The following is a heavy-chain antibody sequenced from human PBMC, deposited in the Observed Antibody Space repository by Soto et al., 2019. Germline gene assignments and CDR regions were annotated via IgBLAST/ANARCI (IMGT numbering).Heavy chain of an antibody. D-gene: IGHD3-10*01. CDR1: GYTFTGYY. J-gene: IGHJ6*02. CDR3: ARGGSLWFGELSAYYYGMDV. CDR2: INPNSGGT. Sequence: GASVKVSCQASGYTFTGYYMHWVRQAPGQGLEWMGWINPNSGGTNYAQKFQGWVTMTRDTSISTAYMELSRLRSDDTAVYYCARGGSLWFGELSAYYYGMDVWGQGTTVTVSS. V-gene: IGHV1-2*04.